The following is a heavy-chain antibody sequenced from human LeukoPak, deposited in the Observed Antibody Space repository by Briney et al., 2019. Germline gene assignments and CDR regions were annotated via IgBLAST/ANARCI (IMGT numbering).Heavy chain of an antibody. V-gene: IGHV4-39*07. D-gene: IGHD3-22*01. CDR1: GGSISSGSYN. CDR2: IYYSGKT. CDR3: ARDSRIHYNDNSGYLPFDP. Sequence: SETLSLTCTVSGGSISSGSYNWGWIRQPPGKGLEWIGSIYYSGKTYYNPSLKSRVTISVDTSKNQFSLKLSSVTAADTAVYYCARDSRIHYNDNSGYLPFDPWGQGTLVTVSS. J-gene: IGHJ5*02.